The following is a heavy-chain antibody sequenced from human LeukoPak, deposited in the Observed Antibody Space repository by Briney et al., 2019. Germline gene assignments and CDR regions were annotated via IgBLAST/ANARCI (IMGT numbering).Heavy chain of an antibody. V-gene: IGHV1-18*01. CDR2: ISTYNGNT. D-gene: IGHD2-2*01. J-gene: IGHJ5*02. CDR3: ARDLGYCSSIRCQRNWFDP. CDR1: GYTFTNNA. Sequence: ASVKVSCKASGYTFTNNAISWLRQAPGQGLEWMGGISTYNGNTNYAQKHQDRVTMTTDTSTSTGYMELKSLRSEDAAVDYCARDLGYCSSIRCQRNWFDPWGEGALVTVSS.